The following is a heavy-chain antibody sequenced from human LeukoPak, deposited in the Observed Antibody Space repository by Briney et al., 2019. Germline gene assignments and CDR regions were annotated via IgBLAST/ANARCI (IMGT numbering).Heavy chain of an antibody. CDR2: ISSSGSV. CDR3: ARGLRYFDWLPSYYFDY. J-gene: IGHJ4*02. CDR1: RGSISGSIRGYY. Sequence: SETLSLTCTVSRGSISGSIRGYYWSWLRQPPGKGLEWIGYISSSGSVNDNPSLKSRVTISVDTSKNQFSLKLSSVTAADTAVYYCARGLRYFDWLPSYYFDYWGQGTLVTVSS. D-gene: IGHD3-9*01. V-gene: IGHV4-61*08.